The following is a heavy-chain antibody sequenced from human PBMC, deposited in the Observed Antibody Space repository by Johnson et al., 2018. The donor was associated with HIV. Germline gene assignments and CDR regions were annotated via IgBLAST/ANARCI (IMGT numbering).Heavy chain of an antibody. D-gene: IGHD6-19*01. V-gene: IGHV3-20*04. CDR3: ARGGLVYQNIHDAFDI. J-gene: IGHJ3*02. Sequence: VQLVESGGGVVRPGGSLRLSCAASGSNFDDYGMSWVRQVPGKGLEWVSGINWNGGRTGYTDSVKGRFTISRDNAKNSLYLQMNSLRGEDSALYYCARGGLVYQNIHDAFDIWGQGTIVTVSS. CDR2: INWNGGRT. CDR1: GSNFDDYG.